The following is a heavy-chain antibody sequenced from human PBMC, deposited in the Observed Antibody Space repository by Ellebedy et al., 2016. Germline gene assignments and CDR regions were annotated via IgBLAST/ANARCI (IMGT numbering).Heavy chain of an antibody. D-gene: IGHD2-15*01. V-gene: IGHV3-9*01. J-gene: IGHJ4*02. Sequence: GGSLRLXCAASGFTFDDYAMHWVRQAPGKGLEWVSGISWNSGSIGYANSVKGRFTISRDNSKNTLYLQMNSLRAEDTAVYYCAKATQAQTYCSGGSCYFDYWGQGTLVTVSS. CDR3: AKATQAQTYCSGGSCYFDY. CDR2: ISWNSGSI. CDR1: GFTFDDYA.